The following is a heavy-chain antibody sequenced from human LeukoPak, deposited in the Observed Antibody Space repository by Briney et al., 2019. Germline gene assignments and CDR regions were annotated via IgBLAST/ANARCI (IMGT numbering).Heavy chain of an antibody. CDR1: GFTFSSYE. J-gene: IGHJ4*02. CDR2: ISPDGSTI. D-gene: IGHD5-12*01. Sequence: GGSLRLSCAASGFTFSSYEMKWVRQAPGKGLEWISYISPDGSTIDYADSVKGRFTISRDNAENSLHLQMNSLRDEDTAVYCCARAMRSGYDYWGQGTLVTVAS. CDR3: ARAMRSGYDY. V-gene: IGHV3-48*03.